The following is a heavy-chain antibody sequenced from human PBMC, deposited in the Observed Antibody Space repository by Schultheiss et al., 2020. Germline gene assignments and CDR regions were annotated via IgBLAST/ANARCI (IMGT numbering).Heavy chain of an antibody. CDR2: IIPIFGTA. J-gene: IGHJ6*02. CDR1: GGTFSSYA. CDR3: ARARPSILGRQGYYYYGMDV. Sequence: AVKVSCKASGGTFSSYAISWVRQAPGQGLEWMGGIIPIFGTANYAQKFQGRVTITADESTSTAYMELSRLRSDDTAVYYCARARPSILGRQGYYYYGMDVWGQGTTVTVAS. V-gene: IGHV1-69*01.